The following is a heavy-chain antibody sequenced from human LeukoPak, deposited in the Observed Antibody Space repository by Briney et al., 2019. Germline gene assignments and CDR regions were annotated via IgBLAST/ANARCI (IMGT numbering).Heavy chain of an antibody. CDR3: AKDRGEWFDAFDI. CDR1: GFTFSSHW. J-gene: IGHJ3*02. Sequence: GGSLRLSCAASGFTFSSHWMHWARQGPGKGLVWVSRINGDETSTAYADSVKGRFTISRDNAKNTLYLQMNSLRAEDTAVYYCAKDRGEWFDAFDIWGQGTMVTVSS. D-gene: IGHD3-3*01. V-gene: IGHV3-74*01. CDR2: INGDETST.